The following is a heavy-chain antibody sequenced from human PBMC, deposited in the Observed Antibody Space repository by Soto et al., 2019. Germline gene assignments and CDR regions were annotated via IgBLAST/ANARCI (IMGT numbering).Heavy chain of an antibody. CDR1: GYSFPNND. V-gene: IGHV1-8*01. D-gene: IGHD3-16*01. CDR3: ARMATFGSLNWFDP. Sequence: ASVKVSCNASGYSFPNNDVSWVRQATGQGLEWMGWMNPGSGDTGYAQKLQGRVTMTRDISIATAYMELSSLRSDDTAIYYCARMATFGSLNWFDPWGQGTLVTVPQ. CDR2: MNPGSGDT. J-gene: IGHJ5*02.